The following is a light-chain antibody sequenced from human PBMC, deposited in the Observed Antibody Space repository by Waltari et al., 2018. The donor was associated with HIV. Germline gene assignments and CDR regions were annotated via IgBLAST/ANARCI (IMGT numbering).Light chain of an antibody. Sequence: DIQMTQSPSSLSASVGDRVTITCRASQGINNHLAWFQQRPGKAPKSLIYDASTLQGGVPSKFSGSGSGTDFTLTIYSLQPEDFATYYCQQYDTYPLTFGGGTRVEIK. V-gene: IGKV1-16*02. J-gene: IGKJ4*01. CDR2: DAS. CDR3: QQYDTYPLT. CDR1: QGINNH.